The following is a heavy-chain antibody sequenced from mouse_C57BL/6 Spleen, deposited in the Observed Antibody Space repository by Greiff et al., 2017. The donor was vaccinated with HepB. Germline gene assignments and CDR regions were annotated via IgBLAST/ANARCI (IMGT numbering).Heavy chain of an antibody. D-gene: IGHD1-1*01. Sequence: EVQLQHSGPELVKPGASVKIPCKASGYTFTDYNMDWVKQSHGKSLEWIGDINPNNGGTIYNQKFKGKATLTVDKSSSTAYMELRSLTSEDTAVYYCARDTTVAWYFDVWGTGTTVTVSS. CDR2: INPNNGGT. J-gene: IGHJ1*03. V-gene: IGHV1-18*01. CDR1: GYTFTDYN. CDR3: ARDTTVAWYFDV.